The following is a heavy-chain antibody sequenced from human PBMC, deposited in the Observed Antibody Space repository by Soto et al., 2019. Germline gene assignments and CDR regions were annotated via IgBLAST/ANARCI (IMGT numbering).Heavy chain of an antibody. CDR1: GFTFSSYS. CDR2: ISSSSSYI. V-gene: IGHV3-21*01. Sequence: ESGGGLVKPGGSLRLSCAASGFTFSSYSMNWVRQAPGKGLEWVSSISSSSSYIYYADSVKGRFTISRDNAKNSLYLQMNSLRAEDTAVYYCASPEYSSSRPFYYWGQGTLVTVSS. CDR3: ASPEYSSSRPFYY. D-gene: IGHD6-6*01. J-gene: IGHJ4*02.